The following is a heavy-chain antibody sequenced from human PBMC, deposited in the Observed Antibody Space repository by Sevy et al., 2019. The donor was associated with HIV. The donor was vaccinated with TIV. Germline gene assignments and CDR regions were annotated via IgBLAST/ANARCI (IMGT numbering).Heavy chain of an antibody. CDR1: GFTFSDYY. J-gene: IGHJ4*02. Sequence: GGSLRLSCTASGFTFSDYYMSWIRQAPGKGLEWVSYISGLSNYINYADSVKGRFSISRDNVKDSLYLQMYSLRADDTAVYFCARRAVNWDYFEYWGQGTLVTVSS. V-gene: IGHV3-11*06. CDR2: ISGLSNYI. D-gene: IGHD3-16*01. CDR3: ARRAVNWDYFEY.